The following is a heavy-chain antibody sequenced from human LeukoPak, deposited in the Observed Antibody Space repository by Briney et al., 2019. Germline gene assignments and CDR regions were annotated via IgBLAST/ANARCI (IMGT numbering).Heavy chain of an antibody. J-gene: IGHJ4*02. CDR2: IYTSGST. CDR3: ASYVVPAAIFYY. D-gene: IGHD2-2*01. V-gene: IGHV4-61*02. Sequence: SETLSLTCTVSGGSISSGSYYWSWIRQPAGKGLEWIGRIYTSGSTNYNPSLKSRATISVDTSKNQFPLKLSSVTAADAAVYYCASYVVPAAIFYYWGQGTLVTVSS. CDR1: GGSISSGSYY.